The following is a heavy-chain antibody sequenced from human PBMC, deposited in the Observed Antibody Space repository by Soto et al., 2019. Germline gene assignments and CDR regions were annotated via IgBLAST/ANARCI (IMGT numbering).Heavy chain of an antibody. Sequence: EVQLLESGGGLIQPGGSLRLSCAASGFTFSSYAMTWVRQAPGKGLEWVSTLTGSGDSTFYADSVKGRFTISRDNSNNTLFLQMSNLRAEDTAVYYCAERLLATHSRHIDYWGHGTLVTVSS. CDR1: GFTFSSYA. V-gene: IGHV3-23*01. D-gene: IGHD2-15*01. CDR3: AERLLATHSRHIDY. J-gene: IGHJ4*03. CDR2: LTGSGDST.